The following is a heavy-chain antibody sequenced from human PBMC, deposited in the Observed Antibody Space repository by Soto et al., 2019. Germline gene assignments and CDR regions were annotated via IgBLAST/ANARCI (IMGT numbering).Heavy chain of an antibody. J-gene: IGHJ4*02. Sequence: QITLKESGPTLVKPTQPLTLTCTFSGFSLSTSGVGVGWIRQPPGKALEWLALIYWNDDKRYSPSLKSRLTNTKDTSKNQAVLTMTNMDPVDTATYYCAHSRIAAAGTLGIDYWGQGTLVTVSS. CDR2: IYWNDDK. CDR3: AHSRIAAAGTLGIDY. D-gene: IGHD6-13*01. V-gene: IGHV2-5*01. CDR1: GFSLSTSGVG.